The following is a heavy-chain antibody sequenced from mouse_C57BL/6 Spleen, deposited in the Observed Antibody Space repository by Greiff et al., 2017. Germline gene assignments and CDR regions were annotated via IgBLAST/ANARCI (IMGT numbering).Heavy chain of an antibody. V-gene: IGHV1-54*01. Sequence: VQLQQSGAELVRPGTSVKVSCKASGYAFTNYLIEWVKQRPGQGLEWIGVINPGSGGTNYNEKFKGKATLTADKSSSTAYTQLSSLTSEDSAVYFCAREDYYGSSSFAYWGQGTLVTVSA. D-gene: IGHD1-1*01. CDR3: AREDYYGSSSFAY. J-gene: IGHJ3*01. CDR2: INPGSGGT. CDR1: GYAFTNYL.